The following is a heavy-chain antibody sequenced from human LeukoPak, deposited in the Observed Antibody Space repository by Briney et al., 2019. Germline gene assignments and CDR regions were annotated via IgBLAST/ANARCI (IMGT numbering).Heavy chain of an antibody. D-gene: IGHD3-10*01. J-gene: IGHJ4*02. V-gene: IGHV3-30*18. CDR2: ISYDGSNK. CDR1: GXTFSAYG. Sequence: GGSLRLSCAASGXTFSAYGMHWVRQAPGKGLEWVAFISYDGSNKYYADSVKGRFTISRDNSKNTMYLQMNSLRPEDTAVFYCAKGYGSGSYIVDYWGQGNLVTVSS. CDR3: AKGYGSGSYIVDY.